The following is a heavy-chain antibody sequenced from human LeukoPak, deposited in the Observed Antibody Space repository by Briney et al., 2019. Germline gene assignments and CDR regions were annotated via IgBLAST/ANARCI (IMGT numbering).Heavy chain of an antibody. Sequence: SETLSLTCTVSGGSISSYYGSWIRQPPGKGLEWIGYIYYSGSTNYNPSLKSRVTISVDTSKNQFSLKLSSVTAADTAVYYCARDLGGLADYWGQGTLVTVSS. J-gene: IGHJ4*02. V-gene: IGHV4-59*01. D-gene: IGHD3-16*01. CDR3: ARDLGGLADY. CDR2: IYYSGST. CDR1: GGSISSYY.